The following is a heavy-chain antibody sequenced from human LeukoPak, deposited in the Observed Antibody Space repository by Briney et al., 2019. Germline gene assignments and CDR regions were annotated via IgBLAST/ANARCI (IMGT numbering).Heavy chain of an antibody. Sequence: GGSLRLSCVASGFTFTSDAMNWVRQAPGKGLEWVSVIGTPDGNTHYADSVRGRFTISRDNSKNMLYLQMSSLRAEDTAVYYCAKYVPSTTKPTRYFDYWGQGTLVTVSS. CDR2: IGTPDGNT. CDR1: GFTFTSDA. D-gene: IGHD4-11*01. J-gene: IGHJ4*02. CDR3: AKYVPSTTKPTRYFDY. V-gene: IGHV3-23*01.